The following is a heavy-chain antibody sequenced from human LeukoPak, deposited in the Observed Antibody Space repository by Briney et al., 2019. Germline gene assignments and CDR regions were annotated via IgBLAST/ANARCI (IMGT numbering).Heavy chain of an antibody. D-gene: IGHD2-15*01. Sequence: ASVKVSCKASGGTFSSYAISWVRQAPGQGLEWMGGIIPIFGTANYAQKFLGRVTITADESTSTAYMELSSLRSEDTAVYYCARLIPAGYCSGGSCPEPYFDYWGQGTLVTVSS. CDR1: GGTFSSYA. CDR3: ARLIPAGYCSGGSCPEPYFDY. J-gene: IGHJ4*02. V-gene: IGHV1-69*13. CDR2: IIPIFGTA.